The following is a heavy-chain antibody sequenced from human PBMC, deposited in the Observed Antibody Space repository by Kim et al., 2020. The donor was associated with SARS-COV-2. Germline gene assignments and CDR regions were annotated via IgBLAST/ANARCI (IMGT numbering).Heavy chain of an antibody. D-gene: IGHD6-13*01. J-gene: IGHJ4*01. CDR1: GFTFSTYD. CDR3: AKGGWAAAGTGAFDL. CDR2: ISESGSNT. Sequence: GGSLRLSCAASGFTFSTYDMSWVRQAPGKGLEWVSSISESGSNTHFADSVKGRFTISRDNSMNTLYLQMNSLRTEDTALYYCAKGGWAAAGTGAFDLWG. V-gene: IGHV3-23*01.